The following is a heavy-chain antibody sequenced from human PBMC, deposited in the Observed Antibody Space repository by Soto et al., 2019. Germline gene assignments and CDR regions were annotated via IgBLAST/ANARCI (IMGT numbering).Heavy chain of an antibody. CDR3: ARYMVYYYYGMDV. V-gene: IGHV4-34*01. CDR2: INHSGST. Sequence: PSETLSLTCAVYGGSFSGYYWSWIRQPPGKGLEWIGEINHSGSTNYNPSLKSRVTISVDTSKNQFSLKLSSVTAADTAVYYCARYMVYYYYGMDVWGQGTTVTVSS. D-gene: IGHD3-10*01. J-gene: IGHJ6*02. CDR1: GGSFSGYY.